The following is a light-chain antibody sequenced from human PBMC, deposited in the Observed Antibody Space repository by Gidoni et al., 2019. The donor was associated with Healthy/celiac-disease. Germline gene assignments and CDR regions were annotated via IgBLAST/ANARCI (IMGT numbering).Light chain of an antibody. J-gene: IGLJ2*01. Sequence: QSVLTQPPSVSAAPGRKVTIPCSGSSSNIGNNYVSWYQQPPGTAPKILIYDNNKRPSGIPDRFSGSKSGTSATLGITGLQTGDEADYYCGTWDSSLSGVVFGGGTKLTVL. CDR3: GTWDSSLSGVV. CDR1: SSNIGNNY. CDR2: DNN. V-gene: IGLV1-51*01.